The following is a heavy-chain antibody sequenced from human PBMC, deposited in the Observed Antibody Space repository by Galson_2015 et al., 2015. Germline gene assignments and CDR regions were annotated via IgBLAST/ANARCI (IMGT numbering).Heavy chain of an antibody. CDR3: ARDGPESYGDYEGYYYYYYMDV. CDR2: ISSSGSTI. V-gene: IGHV3-11*01. Sequence: SLRLSCAASGFTFSDYYMSWIRQAPGKGLEWVSYISSSGSTIYYADSVKGRFTISRDNAKNSLYLQMNSLRAEDTAVYYCARDGPESYGDYEGYYYYYYMDVWGKGTTVTVSS. D-gene: IGHD4-17*01. J-gene: IGHJ6*03. CDR1: GFTFSDYY.